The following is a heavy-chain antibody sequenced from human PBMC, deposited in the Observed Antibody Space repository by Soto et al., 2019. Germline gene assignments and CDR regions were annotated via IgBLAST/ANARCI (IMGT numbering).Heavy chain of an antibody. J-gene: IGHJ6*02. CDR1: GYTFRNYD. D-gene: IGHD5-12*01. V-gene: IGHV1-18*01. CDR2: ISISKGKT. CDR3: ARKGYIGNFGLAV. Sequence: QVQLVQSGAEVKRPGASVKVSCKASGYTFRNYDVAWVRRAPGHGLEWMGWISISKGKTYYQESLQGRVTMTMDTGTTTAYMEVRSLISDDTAVYYCARKGYIGNFGLAVWGQGTTVTVAS.